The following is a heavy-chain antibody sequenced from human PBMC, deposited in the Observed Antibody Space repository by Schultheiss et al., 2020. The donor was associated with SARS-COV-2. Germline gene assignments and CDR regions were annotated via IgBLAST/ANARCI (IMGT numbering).Heavy chain of an antibody. CDR2: IYYSGST. CDR3: ASSGPYDFWGGYHPPYFDY. Sequence: SETLSLTCTVSGGSISSGGYYWSWIRQHPGKGLEWIGYIYYSGSTYYNPSLKSRVTISVDTSKNQFSLKLSSVTAADTAVYYCASSGPYDFWGGYHPPYFDYWGQGTLVTVSS. V-gene: IGHV4-31*03. CDR1: GGSISSGGYY. J-gene: IGHJ4*02. D-gene: IGHD3-3*01.